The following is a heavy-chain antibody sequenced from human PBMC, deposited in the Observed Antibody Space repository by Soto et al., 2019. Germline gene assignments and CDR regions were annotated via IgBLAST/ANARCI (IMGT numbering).Heavy chain of an antibody. Sequence: SETLSLTCAAYGGSFSGYYWSWIRQPPGKGLEWIGEINHSGSTNYNPSLKSRVTISVDTSKNQFSLKLSSVTAADTAVYYCARGQADTAMVYYFDYWGQGTLVTVSS. CDR1: GGSFSGYY. V-gene: IGHV4-34*01. CDR2: INHSGST. CDR3: ARGQADTAMVYYFDY. D-gene: IGHD5-18*01. J-gene: IGHJ4*02.